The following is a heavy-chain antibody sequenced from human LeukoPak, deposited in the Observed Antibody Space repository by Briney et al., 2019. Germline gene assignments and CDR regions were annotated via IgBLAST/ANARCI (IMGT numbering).Heavy chain of an antibody. V-gene: IGHV3-23*01. J-gene: IGHJ4*02. CDR3: AKDRPNYYESNGHYYRLNGDY. D-gene: IGHD3-22*01. Sequence: PGGSLRLSCAASGFTFTYSSMSWVRQAPGKGLEWVSSINSRGDVTFYTDPVKGRFTISRDNSKNTLYLQMNSLRGEDTAVYYCAKDRPNYYESNGHYYRLNGDYWGQGTLVTVSS. CDR2: INSRGDVT. CDR1: GFTFTYSS.